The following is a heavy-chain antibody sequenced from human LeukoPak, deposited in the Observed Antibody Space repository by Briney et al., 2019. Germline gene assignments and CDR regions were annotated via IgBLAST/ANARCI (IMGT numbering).Heavy chain of an antibody. CDR3: AREMGL. CDR1: GFTFSNTA. CDR2: ISASGDGT. D-gene: IGHD5-24*01. J-gene: IGHJ4*02. V-gene: IGHV3-23*01. Sequence: GGSLRLSCAASGFTFSNTAMSWVRRAPGKGLEWVSAISASGDGTFYTDSVKGRFTVSRDNSKNMLYLQMNSPRAEDTAVYYCAREMGLWGQGTLVTVSS.